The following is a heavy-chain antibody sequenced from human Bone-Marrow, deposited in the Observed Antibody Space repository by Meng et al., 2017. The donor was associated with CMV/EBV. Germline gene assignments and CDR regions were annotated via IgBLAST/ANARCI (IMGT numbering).Heavy chain of an antibody. CDR1: GGTFSSYT. D-gene: IGHD2-15*01. J-gene: IGHJ6*02. CDR3: ARGQSGSPPFYYYYYYGMDV. V-gene: IGHV1-69*02. Sequence: SVKVSCKASGGTFSSYTISWVRQAPGQGLEWMGRIIPILGIANYAQKFQGRVTITADKSTSTAYMELSSLRSEDTAVYYCARGQSGSPPFYYYYYYGMDVWAQGTTVTVSS. CDR2: IIPILGIA.